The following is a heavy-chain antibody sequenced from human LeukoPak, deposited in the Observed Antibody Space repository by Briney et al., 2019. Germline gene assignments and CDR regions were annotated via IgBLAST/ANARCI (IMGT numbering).Heavy chain of an antibody. V-gene: IGHV3-23*01. CDR2: ISGSGGDT. D-gene: IGHD6-19*01. Sequence: GGSLRLSCAASGFTFRSHAVYWVRQAPGKGLEWVSGISGSGGDTYYADSVEGRFTIPRDNSKNMVYLQMNSLSTEDTAVYYCAKTTSGYSSGRYPGWPVDYWGQGTLVTVSS. CDR1: GFTFRSHA. J-gene: IGHJ4*02. CDR3: AKTTSGYSSGRYPGWPVDY.